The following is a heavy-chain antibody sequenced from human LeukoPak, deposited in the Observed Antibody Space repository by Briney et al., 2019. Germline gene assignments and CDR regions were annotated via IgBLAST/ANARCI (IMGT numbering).Heavy chain of an antibody. Sequence: GASVKVSCKASGYTFTSYAMNWVRQAPGQGLEWMGWINTNTGNPTYAQGFTGRFVFSLDTSVSTAYLQISSLKAEDTAVYYCARGNGDYPEIEYYFDYWGQGTLVTVSS. CDR3: ARGNGDYPEIEYYFDY. J-gene: IGHJ4*02. CDR2: INTNTGNP. V-gene: IGHV7-4-1*02. CDR1: GYTFTSYA. D-gene: IGHD4-17*01.